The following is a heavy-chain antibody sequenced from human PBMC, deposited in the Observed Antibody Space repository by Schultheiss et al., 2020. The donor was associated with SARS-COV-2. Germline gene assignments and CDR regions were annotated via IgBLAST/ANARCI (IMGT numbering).Heavy chain of an antibody. J-gene: IGHJ4*02. CDR3: ARQTVTTPFDY. CDR2: IYYSGST. Sequence: GSLRLTCAVSGGSISSSSYYWGWIRQPPGKGLEWIGSIYYSGSTYYNPSLKSRVTISVDTSKNQFSLKLSSVTAADTAVYYCARQTVTTPFDYWGQGTLVTVSS. CDR1: GGSISSSSYY. D-gene: IGHD4-17*01. V-gene: IGHV4-39*01.